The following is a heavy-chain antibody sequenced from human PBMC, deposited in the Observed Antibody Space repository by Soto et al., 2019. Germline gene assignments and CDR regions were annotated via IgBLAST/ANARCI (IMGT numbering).Heavy chain of an antibody. CDR1: GGSVSSGSYY. Sequence: PSDTLSLTCTVSGGSVSSGSYYLSWIRQPPWKWLEWIGEINHSGSTNYNPSLKSRVTISVETSKNQFSLNMSSVTAADKAVYYCASRRWNYIFWGQATMVNVSS. CDR3: ASRRWNYIF. D-gene: IGHD1-7*01. CDR2: INHSGST. V-gene: IGHV4-61*01. J-gene: IGHJ4*02.